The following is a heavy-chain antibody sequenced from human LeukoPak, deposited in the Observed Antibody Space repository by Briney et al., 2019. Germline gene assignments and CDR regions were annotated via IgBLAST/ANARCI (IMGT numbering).Heavy chain of an antibody. CDR2: ICAYNGNT. D-gene: IGHD3-9*01. Sequence: ASVKVSCKASGYTFTSYGISWVRPAPGQGLEWMGWICAYNGNTNYAQKLQARVTMTTDTSTSTAYMELRSLRSDDTAVYYCARVPYYDILTGYFELDYWGQGTLVTVSS. V-gene: IGHV1-18*01. CDR1: GYTFTSYG. J-gene: IGHJ4*02. CDR3: ARVPYYDILTGYFELDY.